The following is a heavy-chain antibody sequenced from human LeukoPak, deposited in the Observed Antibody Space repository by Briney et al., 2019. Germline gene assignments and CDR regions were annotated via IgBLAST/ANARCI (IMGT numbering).Heavy chain of an antibody. CDR3: ARDTDDYVWGSYRSPGDFDY. CDR2: ISAYNGNT. CDR1: GYTFTSYG. Sequence: GASVKVSCKASGYTFTSYGISWVRQAPGQGLEWMGWISAYNGNTNYAQKLQGRVTMTTDTSTSTAYMELRSLRSDDTAVYYCARDTDDYVWGSYRSPGDFDYWRQGTLVTVSS. J-gene: IGHJ4*02. D-gene: IGHD3-16*02. V-gene: IGHV1-18*01.